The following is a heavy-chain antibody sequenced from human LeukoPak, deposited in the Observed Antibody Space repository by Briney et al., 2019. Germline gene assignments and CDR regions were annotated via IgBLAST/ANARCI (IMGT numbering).Heavy chain of an antibody. J-gene: IGHJ4*02. V-gene: IGHV1-69*06. CDR3: ARGKWLQSVSPFDY. D-gene: IGHD5-24*01. CDR2: IIPIFGTA. CDR1: GGTFSSYA. Sequence: SVKVSCKASGGTFSSYAISWVRQAPGQGLEWMGGIIPIFGTANYAQKFQGRVTITADKSTSTAYMELSSLRSEDTAVYYCARGKWLQSVSPFDYWGQGTLVTVSS.